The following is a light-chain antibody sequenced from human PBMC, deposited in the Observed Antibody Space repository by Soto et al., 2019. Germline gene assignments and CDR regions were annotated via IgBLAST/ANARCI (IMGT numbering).Light chain of an antibody. CDR3: QQYDNLP. J-gene: IGKJ3*01. CDR1: QDIRKY. V-gene: IGKV1-33*01. Sequence: DIQMTQSPFSLSASVGDRVTITCQASQDIRKYLNWFQQKPGKAPKLLIYDASNLETGGPSRFSGSGSGTDFTFTIRSLQPEDVAAYYCQQYDNLPFGPGTKVDIK. CDR2: DAS.